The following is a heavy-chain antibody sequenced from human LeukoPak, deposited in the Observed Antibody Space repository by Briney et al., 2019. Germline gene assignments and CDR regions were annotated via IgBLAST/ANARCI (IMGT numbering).Heavy chain of an antibody. Sequence: GASVKVSCKASGYTFTGYYMHWVRQAPGQGLEWMGWINPNSGGTNYAQKFQGRVTMTRDTSISTACMELSRLRSDDTAVYYCARDRTKYCRSTSCPLDYWGQGTLVTVSP. D-gene: IGHD2-2*01. CDR1: GYTFTGYY. CDR2: INPNSGGT. J-gene: IGHJ4*02. V-gene: IGHV1-2*02. CDR3: ARDRTKYCRSTSCPLDY.